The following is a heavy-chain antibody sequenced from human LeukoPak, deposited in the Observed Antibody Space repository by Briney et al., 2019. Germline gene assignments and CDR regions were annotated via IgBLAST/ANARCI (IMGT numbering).Heavy chain of an antibody. D-gene: IGHD4-17*01. CDR3: ARASGDYYYGMDV. CDR1: GGSISSGGYY. Sequence: SQTLSLTCTVSGGSISSGGYYWSRIRQHPGKGLEWIGYIYYSGSTYYNPSLKSRVTISVDTSKNQFSLKLSSVTAADTAVYYCARASGDYYYGMDVWGKGTTVTVSS. V-gene: IGHV4-31*03. CDR2: IYYSGST. J-gene: IGHJ6*04.